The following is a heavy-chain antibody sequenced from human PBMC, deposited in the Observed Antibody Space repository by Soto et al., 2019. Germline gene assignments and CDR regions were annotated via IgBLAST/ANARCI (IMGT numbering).Heavy chain of an antibody. CDR1: GFTFSNYA. D-gene: IGHD3-22*01. Sequence: GGSLRLSCAASGFTFSNYATSWVRQSPGKGLEWVSGISGGGGSTYYADSVKGRFTISRDNSRNTLYLQMTSLRAEDTAIYYCEKGSSGYYDTFASWGQGTLVTVSS. CDR2: ISGGGGST. CDR3: EKGSSGYYDTFAS. J-gene: IGHJ4*02. V-gene: IGHV3-23*01.